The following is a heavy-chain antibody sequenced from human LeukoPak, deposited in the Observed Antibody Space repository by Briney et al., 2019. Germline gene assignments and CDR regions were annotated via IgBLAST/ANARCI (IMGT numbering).Heavy chain of an antibody. CDR1: GFTFSSYS. J-gene: IGHJ5*02. Sequence: GGSLRLSCAASGFTFSSYSMNWVRQAPGKGLEWVSSISSSSSYIYYADSVKGRFTISRDNAKNSLYLQMNSLRAEDTAVYYCARDKRQWLSQWFDPWGQGTLVTVSS. CDR2: ISSSSSYI. D-gene: IGHD6-19*01. CDR3: ARDKRQWLSQWFDP. V-gene: IGHV3-21*01.